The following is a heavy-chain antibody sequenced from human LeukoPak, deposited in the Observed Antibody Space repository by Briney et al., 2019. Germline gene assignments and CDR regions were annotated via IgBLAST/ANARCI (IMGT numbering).Heavy chain of an antibody. CDR1: GFIFSTYW. Sequence: GSLRLSCAASGFIFSTYWMSWVRQAPGKGLEWIGSIYYSGSTYYNPSLKSRVTIPVDASKNQFSLKLSSVTAADTAVYYCARDSVTTGYYGMDVWGQGTTVTVSS. V-gene: IGHV4-4*02. J-gene: IGHJ6*02. D-gene: IGHD4-17*01. CDR2: IYYSGST. CDR3: ARDSVTTGYYGMDV.